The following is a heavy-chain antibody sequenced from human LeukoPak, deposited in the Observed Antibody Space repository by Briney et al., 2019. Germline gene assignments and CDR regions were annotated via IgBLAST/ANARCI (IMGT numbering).Heavy chain of an antibody. V-gene: IGHV3-15*01. CDR1: VFTFSNAW. CDR3: TTDGDGSGSYYIPPFFDY. D-gene: IGHD3-10*01. J-gene: IGHJ4*02. CDR2: IKSKTDGGTT. Sequence: PGGSLRLSCAASVFTFSNAWMSWVRQAPGKWLEWVGRIKSKTDGGTTDYAAPVKGRFTISRDDSKNTLYLQMNSLKTEDTAVYYCTTDGDGSGSYYIPPFFDYWGQGTLVTVSS.